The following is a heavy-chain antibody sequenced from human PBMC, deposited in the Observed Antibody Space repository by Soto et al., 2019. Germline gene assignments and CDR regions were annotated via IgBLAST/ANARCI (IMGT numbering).Heavy chain of an antibody. CDR3: AKEGTTVTTGRIYYYYYYMDV. D-gene: IGHD4-4*01. J-gene: IGHJ6*03. CDR1: GFTFSSYA. V-gene: IGHV3-23*01. CDR2: ISGSGGST. Sequence: GGSLRLSCAASGFTFSSYAMSWVRQAPGKGLEWVSAISGSGGSTYYADSVKGRSTISRDNSKNTLYLQMNSLRAEDTAVYYCAKEGTTVTTGRIYYYYYYMDVWGKGTTVTVSS.